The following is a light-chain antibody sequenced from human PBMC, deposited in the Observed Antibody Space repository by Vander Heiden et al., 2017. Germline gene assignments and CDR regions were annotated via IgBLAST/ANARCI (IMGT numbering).Light chain of an antibody. CDR3: CSYINSYSTYV. V-gene: IGLV2-11*01. J-gene: IGLJ1*01. CDR2: DVY. Sequence: QSALTQPRSVSGSPGKSVTISCTGTSSDVGGYNFVSWYQHHPGKVPKVIIYDVYKRPSGVPDRFSGSKSGNTASLTISGLQADDEADYYCCSYINSYSTYVFRTGTEVTVL. CDR1: SSDVGGYNF.